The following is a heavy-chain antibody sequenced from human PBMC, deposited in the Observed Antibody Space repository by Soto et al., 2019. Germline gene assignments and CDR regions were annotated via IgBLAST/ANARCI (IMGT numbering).Heavy chain of an antibody. CDR3: AKDGNPIPYLTGYYRLGWFDP. CDR2: ISGSGGST. Sequence: GGSLRLSCAASGFTFSSYAMSWVRQAPGKGLEWVSAISGSGGSTYYADSVKGRFTISRDNSKNTLYLQMNSLRAEDTAVYYCAKDGNPIPYLTGYYRLGWFDPWGQGTLVTVSS. D-gene: IGHD3-9*01. J-gene: IGHJ5*02. CDR1: GFTFSSYA. V-gene: IGHV3-23*01.